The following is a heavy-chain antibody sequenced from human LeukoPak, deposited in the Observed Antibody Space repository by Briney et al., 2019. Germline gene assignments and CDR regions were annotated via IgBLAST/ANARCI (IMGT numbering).Heavy chain of an antibody. J-gene: IGHJ6*03. CDR3: ARHRIQLWSSGYYYYMDV. CDR2: INHSGST. CDR1: GGSFSGYY. D-gene: IGHD5-18*01. Sequence: SETLSLTCAVYGGSFSGYYWSWLRQPPGKGLEWIGEINHSGSTNYNPSLKSRVTISVDTSKNQFSLKLSSVTAADTAVYYCARHRIQLWSSGYYYYMDVWGKGTTVTISS. V-gene: IGHV4-34*01.